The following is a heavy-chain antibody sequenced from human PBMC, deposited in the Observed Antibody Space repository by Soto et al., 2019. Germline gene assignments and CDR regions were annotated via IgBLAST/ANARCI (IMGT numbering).Heavy chain of an antibody. V-gene: IGHV4-39*01. CDR1: GGSIRSSSYY. Sequence: PSETLSLTCTVAGGSIRSSSYYWGWIRQPPGKGLEWIGSIYYSGSTYYNPSLKSRVTISVDTSKNQFSLKLSSVTAADTAVYYCARHVAGYYYGSGSYYNVQDYYYGMDVWGQGTTVTVSS. J-gene: IGHJ6*02. CDR3: ARHVAGYYYGSGSYYNVQDYYYGMDV. CDR2: IYYSGST. D-gene: IGHD3-10*01.